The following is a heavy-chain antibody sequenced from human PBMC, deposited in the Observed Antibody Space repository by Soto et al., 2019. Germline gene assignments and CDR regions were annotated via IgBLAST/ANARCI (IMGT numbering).Heavy chain of an antibody. V-gene: IGHV4-31*03. CDR3: ARAYYYGSGSYVVDP. D-gene: IGHD3-10*01. Sequence: SETLSLTCTFSGCSISSCGYYWSWIRQHPGKGLEWIGYIYYSGSTYYNPSLKSRVTISVDTSKNQFSLKLSSVTAADTAVYYCARAYYYGSGSYVVDPWGQGTLVTVS. J-gene: IGHJ5*02. CDR1: GCSISSCGYY. CDR2: IYYSGST.